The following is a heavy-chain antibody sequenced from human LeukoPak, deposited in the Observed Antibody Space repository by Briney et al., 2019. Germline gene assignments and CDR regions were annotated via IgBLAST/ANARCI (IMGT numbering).Heavy chain of an antibody. J-gene: IGHJ5*02. D-gene: IGHD3-3*01. CDR3: ARDGSETIFGVVIIGWNWFDP. Sequence: ASVKVSCKASGYTFTGYYMHWVRQAPGQGLEWMGWINPNSGGTNYAQKFQGRVTMTRDTSISTAYMELSRLRSDDTAVYYCARDGSETIFGVVIIGWNWFDPWGQGTLATVSS. CDR1: GYTFTGYY. CDR2: INPNSGGT. V-gene: IGHV1-2*02.